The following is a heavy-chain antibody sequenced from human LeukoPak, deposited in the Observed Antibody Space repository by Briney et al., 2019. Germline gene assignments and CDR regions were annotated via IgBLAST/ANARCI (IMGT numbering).Heavy chain of an antibody. CDR1: GGSISSSTYY. CDR2: IYYTGTT. J-gene: IGHJ4*02. CDR3: ASAPRQGSIGGLDY. V-gene: IGHV4-39*02. Sequence: TSETLSLTCTVSGGSISSSTYYWGWIRQPPGKGLEWIGAIYYTGTTYYNPSLRSRVTISVDTYKNHFSLKLSSVTAADTALYYCASAPRQGSIGGLDYWGQGTLVTVSS. D-gene: IGHD3-16*01.